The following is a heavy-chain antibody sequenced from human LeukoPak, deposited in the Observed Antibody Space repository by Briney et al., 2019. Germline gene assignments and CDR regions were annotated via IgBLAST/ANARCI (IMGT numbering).Heavy chain of an antibody. CDR2: INPNSGGT. V-gene: IGHV1-2*02. Sequence: GASVKVSCKASGYTFTGYYMHWVGQARGQGVAWMGWINPNSGGTNYAQKFQGRVTMTRDTYISTAYMELSRLRSDDTAVYYCARDRIGIAAYDYWGQGTLGNVSS. CDR3: ARDRIGIAAYDY. D-gene: IGHD6-6*01. J-gene: IGHJ4*02. CDR1: GYTFTGYY.